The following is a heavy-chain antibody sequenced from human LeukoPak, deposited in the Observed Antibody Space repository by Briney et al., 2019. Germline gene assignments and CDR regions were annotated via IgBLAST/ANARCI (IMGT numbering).Heavy chain of an antibody. CDR2: ISAYNGNT. Sequence: ASVKVSCKASGYTFTSYGISWVRQAPGQGLEWMGWISAYNGNTNYAQKLQGRVTMTTDTSTSTAYMELRSLRSDDTAVYYCARFMITFGGVIAPRYMDVWGKGTTVTVSS. CDR3: ARFMITFGGVIAPRYMDV. J-gene: IGHJ6*03. CDR1: GYTFTSYG. D-gene: IGHD3-16*02. V-gene: IGHV1-18*01.